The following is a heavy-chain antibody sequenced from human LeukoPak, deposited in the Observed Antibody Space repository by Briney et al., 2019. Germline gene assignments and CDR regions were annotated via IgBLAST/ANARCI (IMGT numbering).Heavy chain of an antibody. CDR3: ARAEQVSSWYSYYYYYYMDV. CDR1: GGSLSSYY. D-gene: IGHD6-13*01. CDR2: IYYSGST. J-gene: IGHJ6*03. Sequence: SETLSLTCTASGGSLSSYYWNWIRQPPGKGLEWIGYIYYSGSTNYNPSLKSRVTISVDTSKNQFSLKLSSVTAADTAVYYCARAEQVSSWYSYYYYYYMDVWGKGTTVTISS. V-gene: IGHV4-59*08.